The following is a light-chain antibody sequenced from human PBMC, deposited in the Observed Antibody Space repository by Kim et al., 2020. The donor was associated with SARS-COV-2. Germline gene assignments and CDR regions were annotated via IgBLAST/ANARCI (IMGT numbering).Light chain of an antibody. V-gene: IGLV3-1*01. Sequence: SYELTHPPSVSVSPGQTASITCSGDKLGDKYACWYQQKPDQSPVLVIYQDSKRPSGIPERFSGSNSGNTATLTISGTQAMDEADYYCQAWDSSTEVFGTGTKVTVL. CDR1: KLGDKY. J-gene: IGLJ1*01. CDR3: QAWDSSTEV. CDR2: QDS.